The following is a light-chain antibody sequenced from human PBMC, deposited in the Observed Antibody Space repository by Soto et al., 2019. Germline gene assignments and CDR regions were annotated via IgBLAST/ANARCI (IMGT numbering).Light chain of an antibody. J-gene: IGLJ2*01. CDR2: DVS. CDR1: SSDVGGYNY. CDR3: SSYTRSSTRV. V-gene: IGLV2-14*03. Sequence: QSALTQPASVSGSPGQSITISCTGTSSDVGGYNYVSWYQHYPGKAPKLMIYDVSNRPSGVSNRFSGSKSGNTASLTISGLQAEDEADYYCSSYTRSSTRVFGGGTKVTVL.